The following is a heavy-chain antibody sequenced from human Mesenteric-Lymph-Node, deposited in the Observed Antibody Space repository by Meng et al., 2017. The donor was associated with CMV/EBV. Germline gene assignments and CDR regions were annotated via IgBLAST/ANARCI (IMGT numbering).Heavy chain of an antibody. CDR1: GGSLITTNW. J-gene: IGHJ4*02. Sequence: CTVSGGSLITTNWWHWLRQPPGKGLEWIGEIYDTGSTNYNPSLKSRVTISVDKSKNQFSLALSSVTAADTAMYYCARDRGGAGYFDYWGQGALVTVSS. CDR2: IYDTGST. CDR3: ARDRGGAGYFDY. V-gene: IGHV4-4*02. D-gene: IGHD1-26*01.